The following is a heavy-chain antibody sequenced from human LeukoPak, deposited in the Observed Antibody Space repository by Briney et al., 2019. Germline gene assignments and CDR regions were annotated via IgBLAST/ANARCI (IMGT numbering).Heavy chain of an antibody. J-gene: IGHJ5*02. CDR3: ARDLYYSTGWFDP. Sequence: ASVKVSCKASGCTFTAYYMHWVRQAPGQGLEWMGWINPNSGGTNYAQKFEGRVTMTRDTSISTAFMELSSLKSDDTAVYYCARDLYYSTGWFDPWGQGTLVTVSS. D-gene: IGHD3-10*01. CDR1: GCTFTAYY. CDR2: INPNSGGT. V-gene: IGHV1-2*02.